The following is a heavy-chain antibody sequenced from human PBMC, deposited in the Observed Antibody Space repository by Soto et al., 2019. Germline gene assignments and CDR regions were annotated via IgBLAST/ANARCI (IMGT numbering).Heavy chain of an antibody. CDR1: GYSFTNYW. J-gene: IGHJ5*02. V-gene: IGHV5-10-1*01. CDR2: IDPSDSYT. Sequence: GESLKISCKGSGYSFTNYWMNWVRQMPGKGLEWMGRIDPSDSYTNYSPSFQGHVTISADKSISTAYLQWSSLKASDTAMYYCARPLGFIDNTRFDPWGQGTLVTVSS. CDR3: ARPLGFIDNTRFDP. D-gene: IGHD2-2*01.